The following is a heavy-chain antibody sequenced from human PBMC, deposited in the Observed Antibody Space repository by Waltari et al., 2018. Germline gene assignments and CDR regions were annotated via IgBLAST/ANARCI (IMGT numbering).Heavy chain of an antibody. CDR1: GFTFSSYG. Sequence: QVQLVESGGGVVQPGRSLRLYCAASGFTFSSYGMHWVRPAPGKGLEWVAVISYDGSNKYYADSVKGRFTISRDNSKNTLYLQMNSLRAEDTAVYYCAKVPTSDYGVSAFDIWGQGTMVTVSS. CDR2: ISYDGSNK. V-gene: IGHV3-30*18. J-gene: IGHJ3*02. CDR3: AKVPTSDYGVSAFDI. D-gene: IGHD4-17*01.